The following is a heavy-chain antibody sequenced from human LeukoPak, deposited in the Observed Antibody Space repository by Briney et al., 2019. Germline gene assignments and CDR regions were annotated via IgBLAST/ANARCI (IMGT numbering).Heavy chain of an antibody. CDR2: IYSGGST. Sequence: GGSLRLSCAASGFTVSSNYMSWVRQAPGKGLEWVSVIYSGGSTYYADSVKGRFTTSRDNSKNTLYLQMNSLRAEDTAVYYCARAHYYYYMDVWGKGTTVTISS. V-gene: IGHV3-66*01. J-gene: IGHJ6*03. CDR3: ARAHYYYYMDV. CDR1: GFTVSSNY.